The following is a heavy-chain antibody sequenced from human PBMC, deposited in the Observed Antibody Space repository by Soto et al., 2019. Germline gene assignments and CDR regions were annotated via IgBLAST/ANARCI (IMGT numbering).Heavy chain of an antibody. CDR1: GFTFSSYS. D-gene: IGHD5-12*01. CDR2: ISSSSSYI. V-gene: IGHV3-21*01. Sequence: EVQLVESGGGLVKPGGSLRLSCAASGFTFSSYSMNWVRQAPGKGLEWVSSISSSSSYIYYADSVKGRFTISRDNAKNSLYLQMNSLRAEDTAVYYCARDLVFRDGYNEKGNDAFDIWGRGTMVTVSS. CDR3: ARDLVFRDGYNEKGNDAFDI. J-gene: IGHJ3*02.